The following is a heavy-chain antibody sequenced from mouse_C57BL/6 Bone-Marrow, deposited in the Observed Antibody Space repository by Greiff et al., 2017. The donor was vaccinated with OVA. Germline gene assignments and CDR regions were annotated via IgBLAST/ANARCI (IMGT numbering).Heavy chain of an antibody. V-gene: IGHV1-82*01. Sequence: VMLVESGPELVKPGASVKISCKASGYAFSSSWMNWVKQRPGKGLEWIGRIYPGDGDTNYNGKFKGKATLTADKSSSTAYMQLSSLTSEDSAVYFCARKLGGLAYWGQGTLVTVSA. D-gene: IGHD3-1*01. CDR2: IYPGDGDT. J-gene: IGHJ3*01. CDR3: ARKLGGLAY. CDR1: GYAFSSSW.